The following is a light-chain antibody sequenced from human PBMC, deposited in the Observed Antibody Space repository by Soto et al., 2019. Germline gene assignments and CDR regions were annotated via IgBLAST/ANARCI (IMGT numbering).Light chain of an antibody. CDR1: QILLHSYGYNY. CDR3: MQPLQSWT. V-gene: IGKV2-28*01. CDR2: LRS. J-gene: IGKJ1*01. Sequence: IVMTQSPVSLPVTPGEPASISCSSSQILLHSYGYNYLDWYLQKAGQSPQLLIYLRSNRAAGVPDRFSGSGSGTDFTLKISRVEAEDVGVYYCMQPLQSWTFGQGTKVDI.